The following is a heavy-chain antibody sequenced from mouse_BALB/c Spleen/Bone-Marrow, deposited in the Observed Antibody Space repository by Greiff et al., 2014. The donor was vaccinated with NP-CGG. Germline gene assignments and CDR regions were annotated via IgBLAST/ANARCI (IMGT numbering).Heavy chain of an antibody. CDR3: ARGGLLRAMDY. Sequence: EVQLVESGPELVKPGASVKISCKASGYSFTGYFMNWVMQSHGKSLEWIGRINPYNGDTLYNQEFKGKATLTVDKSSSTAHMELRSLASEDSAVYYCARGGLLRAMDYWGQGTSVTVSS. CDR1: GYSFTGYF. CDR2: INPYNGDT. V-gene: IGHV1-20*02. J-gene: IGHJ4*01. D-gene: IGHD2-3*01.